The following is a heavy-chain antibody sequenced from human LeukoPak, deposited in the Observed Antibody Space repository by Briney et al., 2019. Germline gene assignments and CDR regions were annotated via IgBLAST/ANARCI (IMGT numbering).Heavy chain of an antibody. CDR2: ISGSGGST. D-gene: IGHD1-14*01. J-gene: IGHJ6*02. V-gene: IGHV3-23*01. CDR3: AKGVNPSFYYYYGMDV. CDR1: GFTFSSYA. Sequence: GGSLRLSCAASGFTFSSYAMSWVRQAPGKGLEWVSAISGSGGSTYYADPVEGRFTISRDNSKNTLYLQMNSLRAEDTAVYYCAKGVNPSFYYYYGMDVWGQGTTVTVSS.